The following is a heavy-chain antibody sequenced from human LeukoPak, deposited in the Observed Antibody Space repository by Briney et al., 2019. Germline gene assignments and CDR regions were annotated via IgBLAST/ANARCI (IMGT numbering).Heavy chain of an antibody. J-gene: IGHJ4*02. CDR2: MNPNSGNT. CDR1: GYTFTSYD. CDR3: ARVGYVWGTYQYYFDY. D-gene: IGHD3-16*02. V-gene: IGHV1-8*01. Sequence: ASVKVSCKASGYTFTSYDINWVRQATGQGLEWMGWMNPNSGNTGYAQKFQGRVTMTRDTSISTAYMELSSLRSEDTAVYFCARVGYVWGTYQYYFDYWGQGTLVTVSS.